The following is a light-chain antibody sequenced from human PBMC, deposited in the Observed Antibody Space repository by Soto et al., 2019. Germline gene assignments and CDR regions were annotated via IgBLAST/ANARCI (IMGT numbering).Light chain of an antibody. V-gene: IGKV3-20*01. Sequence: EVVLTQSPGTLSLSPGERATLSCRASQSVRSTYLVWYQQKPGQAPRLLIYGASKRQAGVPDRFSGGGSRTDFTLTISSRQPEDFAVYYCQQFSGSVTFGGGTKVDIK. CDR1: QSVRSTY. CDR2: GAS. J-gene: IGKJ4*01. CDR3: QQFSGSVT.